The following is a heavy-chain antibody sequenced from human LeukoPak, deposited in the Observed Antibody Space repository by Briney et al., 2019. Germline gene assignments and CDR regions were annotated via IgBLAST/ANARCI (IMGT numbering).Heavy chain of an antibody. CDR2: INSDGSIT. CDR3: ARDLGSRDYGVHFDY. Sequence: PGGSLRLSCADSGFTFSSYWMHWVRQAPGKGLVWVSRINSDGSITTYADSVKGRFTISRDNAKNSLYLQMNSLRAEDTAVYYCARDLGSRDYGVHFDYWGQGTLVTVSS. D-gene: IGHD4-17*01. CDR1: GFTFSSYW. V-gene: IGHV3-74*01. J-gene: IGHJ4*02.